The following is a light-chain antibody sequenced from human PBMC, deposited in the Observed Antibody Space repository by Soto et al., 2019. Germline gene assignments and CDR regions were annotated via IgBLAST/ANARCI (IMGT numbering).Light chain of an antibody. CDR2: DVS. Sequence: QSVLTQPASVSGAPRQSITISCTGASSDVGGYNYVSWYQQHPGKAPKLMIYDVSHRPSGVSNRFSGSKSGNTASLTISGRQAEDEADYYCSSYTSTGTRVLFGGGTKLTVL. V-gene: IGLV2-14*03. CDR3: SSYTSTGTRVL. J-gene: IGLJ2*01. CDR1: SSDVGGYNY.